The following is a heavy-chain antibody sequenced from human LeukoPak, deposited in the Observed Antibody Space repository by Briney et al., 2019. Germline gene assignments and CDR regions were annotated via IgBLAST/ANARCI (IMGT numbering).Heavy chain of an antibody. CDR2: IGTSGSTI. CDR3: ARVRSSYYTPDY. Sequence: GGSLRLSCAASGFTFSDYYMSWIRQAPGKGLEWVSYIGTSGSTIYYADSVKGRFTISRDKSKHSLNLQMNGLRADYSAVYYCARVRSSYYTPDYWGQGTLVTVSS. CDR1: GFTFSDYY. V-gene: IGHV3-11*01. D-gene: IGHD3-3*01. J-gene: IGHJ4*02.